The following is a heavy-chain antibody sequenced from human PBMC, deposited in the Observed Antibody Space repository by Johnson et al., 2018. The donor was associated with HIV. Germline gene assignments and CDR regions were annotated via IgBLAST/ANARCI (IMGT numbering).Heavy chain of an antibody. CDR3: ARDHYYDSSGAFDI. CDR2: ISSSRSTI. Sequence: QVQLVESGGGLVKPGGSLRLSCAASGFTFSDYYMTWIRQAPGTGLEWVSYISSSRSTIYYADSVKGRFTISRDNAKNSLYLQMNSLRAEDTAVYYCARDHYYDSSGAFDIWGQGTMVTVSS. J-gene: IGHJ3*02. CDR1: GFTFSDYY. D-gene: IGHD3-22*01. V-gene: IGHV3-11*04.